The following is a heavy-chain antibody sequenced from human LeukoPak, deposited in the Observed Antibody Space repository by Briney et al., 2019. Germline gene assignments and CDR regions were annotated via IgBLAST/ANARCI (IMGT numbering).Heavy chain of an antibody. V-gene: IGHV3-72*01. CDR3: TTADPTYVDP. J-gene: IGHJ5*02. D-gene: IGHD3-16*01. CDR2: SRNKANGYTT. CDR1: GFTFSDRY. Sequence: PGGSLRLSCAASGFTFSDRYMAWVRQAPGKGLEWVSRSRNKANGYTTEYAAAVRGRFIISRDDSNSSLFLQMNTLTTEDTAVYYCTTADPTYVDPWGQGTLVTVSS.